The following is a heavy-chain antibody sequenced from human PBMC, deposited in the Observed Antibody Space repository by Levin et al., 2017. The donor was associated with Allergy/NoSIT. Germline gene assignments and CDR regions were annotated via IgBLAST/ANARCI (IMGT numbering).Heavy chain of an antibody. CDR3: GGGLGSGNYYYGLEV. D-gene: IGHD3/OR15-3a*01. CDR2: ISYSGST. Sequence: PSETLSLTCSVSGGSITNYYWNWIRQSPETGLEWIGHISYSGSTNFNPSLKSRVAFSIDTAKKQISLNLNSVTAADTAVYYCGGGLGSGNYYYGLEVWGHGTTVTVSS. J-gene: IGHJ6*02. CDR1: GGSITNYY. V-gene: IGHV4-59*13.